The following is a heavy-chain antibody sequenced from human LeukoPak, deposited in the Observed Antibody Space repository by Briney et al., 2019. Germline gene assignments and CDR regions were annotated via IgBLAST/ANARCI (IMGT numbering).Heavy chain of an antibody. Sequence: ASVRVSCKASGYTVTDYYIHWARQAPGQGLEWMGRINPNSGGTNYAQKFQGRVTMTRDTSISTAYMELSRLRSDDTAVYYCARGEIYYYYGMDVWGQGTTVTVSS. V-gene: IGHV1-2*06. CDR3: ARGEIYYYYGMDV. J-gene: IGHJ6*02. CDR2: INPNSGGT. CDR1: GYTVTDYY.